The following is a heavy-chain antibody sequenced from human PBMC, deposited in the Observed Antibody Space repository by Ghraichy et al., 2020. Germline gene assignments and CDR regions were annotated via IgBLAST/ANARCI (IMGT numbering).Heavy chain of an antibody. CDR2: LGGSDAGTPDRT. Sequence: GGSLRLSCAASGFSLSIYAMNWVRQAPGKGLEWVSLLGGSDAGTPDRTYYADSVKGRFTISRDNSKNTLYLQMNNLRAEDTATYYCAKSRGDYWGQGTLVTVSS. V-gene: IGHV3-23*01. CDR3: AKSRGDY. CDR1: GFSLSIYA. J-gene: IGHJ4*02. D-gene: IGHD1-26*01.